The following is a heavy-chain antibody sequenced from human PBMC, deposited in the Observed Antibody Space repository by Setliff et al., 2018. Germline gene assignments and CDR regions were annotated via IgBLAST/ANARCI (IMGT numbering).Heavy chain of an antibody. CDR1: GFTVSTFS. CDR2: ISYDGFKI. J-gene: IGHJ1*01. D-gene: IGHD6-19*01. V-gene: IGHV3-30*03. CDR3: AREGSIGWSQYFHH. Sequence: GGSLRLSCAASGFTVSTFSMHWVRQAPGRGLEWVTFISYDGFKIYYAESVKGRFTISRDISTNTLFLEIDSLRSEDTGLYYCAREGSIGWSQYFHHWGQGTPVTVSS.